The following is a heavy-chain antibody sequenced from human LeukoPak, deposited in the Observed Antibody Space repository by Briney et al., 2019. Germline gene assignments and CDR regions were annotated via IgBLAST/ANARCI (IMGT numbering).Heavy chain of an antibody. Sequence: SSETLSLTCTVSGYSISSGYYWGWIRQPPGKGLEWIGSIYYSGSTYYNPSLKSRVTISVDTSKNQFSLKLSSVTAADTAVYYCARGFVVGIQLWLPMLSWFDPWGQGTLVTVSS. V-gene: IGHV4-38-2*02. D-gene: IGHD5-18*01. CDR3: ARGFVVGIQLWLPMLSWFDP. CDR2: IYYSGST. J-gene: IGHJ5*02. CDR1: GYSISSGYY.